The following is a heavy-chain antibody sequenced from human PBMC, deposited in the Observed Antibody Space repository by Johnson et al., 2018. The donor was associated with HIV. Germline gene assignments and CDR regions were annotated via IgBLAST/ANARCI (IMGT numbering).Heavy chain of an antibody. D-gene: IGHD2-21*02. CDR1: GFTFSDYY. CDR3: ASLPHIVVVTATDAFDI. J-gene: IGHJ3*02. V-gene: IGHV3-20*04. Sequence: VQLVESGGGLVKPGGSLRLSCAASGFTFSDYYMNWIRQAPGKGLEWVSGINWNGGSTGYADSVKGRFTISRDNAKNSLYLQMNSLRAEDTAVYYCASLPHIVVVTATDAFDIWGQGTMVTVSS. CDR2: INWNGGST.